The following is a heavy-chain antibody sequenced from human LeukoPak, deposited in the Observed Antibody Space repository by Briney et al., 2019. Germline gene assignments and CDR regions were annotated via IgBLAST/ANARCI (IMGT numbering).Heavy chain of an antibody. Sequence: GGSLRLSCAASGFTVSSNYMSWVRQAPGKGLEWVSVISGSGDSTYYADSVKGRFTISRDNSKNTLYLQMDSLRAEDTAVYYCARDQDWGSYRYNSWFDPWGQGTLVTVSS. V-gene: IGHV3-53*05. D-gene: IGHD3-16*02. CDR1: GFTVSSNY. J-gene: IGHJ5*02. CDR3: ARDQDWGSYRYNSWFDP. CDR2: ISGSGDST.